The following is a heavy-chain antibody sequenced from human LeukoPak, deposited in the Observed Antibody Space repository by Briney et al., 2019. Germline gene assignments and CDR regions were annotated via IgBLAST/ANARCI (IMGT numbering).Heavy chain of an antibody. D-gene: IGHD3-10*01. V-gene: IGHV4-39*01. J-gene: IGHJ4*02. Sequence: PSETLSLTCTVSGGSISSSSYYWGWIRQPPGKGLEWIGSIYYSGSTYYNPSLKSRVTISVDTSKNQFSLKLSSVTAADTAVYYCARRGPYYYGSGSPFDYWGQGTLVTASS. CDR2: IYYSGST. CDR1: GGSISSSSYY. CDR3: ARRGPYYYGSGSPFDY.